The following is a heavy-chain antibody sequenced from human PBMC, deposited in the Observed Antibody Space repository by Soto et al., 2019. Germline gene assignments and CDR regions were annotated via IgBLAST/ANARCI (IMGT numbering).Heavy chain of an antibody. CDR2: ISAYNGNT. V-gene: IGHV1-18*01. Sequence: ASVKVSCKASGYTFTCYGISWVRQAPGEGLEWMGWISAYNGNTNYAQKLQGRVTMTTDTSTSTAYMELRSLRSDDTAVYYCASWTQGGYPYYYGMDVWGQGTTVTVSS. J-gene: IGHJ6*02. CDR1: GYTFTCYG. CDR3: ASWTQGGYPYYYGMDV. D-gene: IGHD5-12*01.